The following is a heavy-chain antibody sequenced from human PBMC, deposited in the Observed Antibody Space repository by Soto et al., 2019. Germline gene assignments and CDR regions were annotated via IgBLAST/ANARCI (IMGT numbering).Heavy chain of an antibody. CDR2: IFYSGST. CDR3: ARLSLDYYDSRRYYDY. V-gene: IGHV4-59*12. J-gene: IGHJ4*02. Sequence: SETLSLTCTVSGGSLSSYYWSWIRQPPGKGLEWIGYIFYSGSTNYNPSLKSRVTISVDKSKNQFSLKLSSVTAADTAVYFRARLSLDYYDSRRYYDYWGQETLVTVSS. CDR1: GGSLSSYY. D-gene: IGHD3-22*01.